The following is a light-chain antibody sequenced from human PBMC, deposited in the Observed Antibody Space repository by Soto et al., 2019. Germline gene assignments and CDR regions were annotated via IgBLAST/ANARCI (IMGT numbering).Light chain of an antibody. CDR2: GNT. CDR1: SSNIGAGYD. J-gene: IGLJ1*01. Sequence: QSAVTQPPSVSGAPGQRVTISCTGSSSNIGAGYDVHWYQQRPTTAPKLLIYGNTNRPSGVPDRFSGSKSGTSASLAITGLQAEDEADYYCQSYDSSLSHYVFGTGTKVTVL. CDR3: QSYDSSLSHYV. V-gene: IGLV1-40*02.